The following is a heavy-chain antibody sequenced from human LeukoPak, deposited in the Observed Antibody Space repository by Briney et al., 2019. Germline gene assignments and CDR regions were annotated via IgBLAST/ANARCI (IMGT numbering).Heavy chain of an antibody. CDR1: GYSFTSYW. CDR2: IDPSDSYT. CDR3: ARRTNLEVTPYDY. J-gene: IGHJ4*02. V-gene: IGHV5-10-1*01. Sequence: GESLKISCKGSGYSFTSYWISWVRQMPGKGLEWMGRIDPSDSYTNYSPSFQGHVTISADKSISTAYLQWSSLKASDTAIYYCARRTNLEVTPYDYWGQGTLVTVSS. D-gene: IGHD2-8*01.